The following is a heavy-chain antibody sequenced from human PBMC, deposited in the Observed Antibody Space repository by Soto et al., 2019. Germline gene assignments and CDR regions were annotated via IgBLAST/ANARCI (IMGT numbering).Heavy chain of an antibody. Sequence: QVQLVESGGGVVQPGRSLRLSCAASGFTFSSYGMHWVRQAPGKGLEWVAVISYDGSNKYYADSVKGRFTISRDNSKNTLYLQMNSVRAEDTAVYYCAKDQDGGYGFDYWGQGTLVTVSS. CDR2: ISYDGSNK. V-gene: IGHV3-30*18. J-gene: IGHJ4*02. CDR3: AKDQDGGYGFDY. CDR1: GFTFSSYG. D-gene: IGHD5-12*01.